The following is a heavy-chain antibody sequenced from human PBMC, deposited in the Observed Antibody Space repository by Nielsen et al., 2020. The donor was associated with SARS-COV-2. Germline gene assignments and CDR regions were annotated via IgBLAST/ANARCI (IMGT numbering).Heavy chain of an antibody. V-gene: IGHV4-34*01. CDR3: ARGWGQADDY. CDR1: GGSFSGYY. CDR2: INHSGST. Sequence: SETLSLTYAVYGGSFSGYYWSWIRQPPGKGLEWIGEINHSGSTNYNPSLKSRVTISVDTSKNQFSLKLSSVTAADTAVYYCARGWGQADDYWGQGTLVTVSS. D-gene: IGHD3-16*01. J-gene: IGHJ4*02.